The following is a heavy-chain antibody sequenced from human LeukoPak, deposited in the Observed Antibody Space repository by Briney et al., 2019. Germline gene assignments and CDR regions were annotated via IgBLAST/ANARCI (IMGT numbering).Heavy chain of an antibody. V-gene: IGHV3-23*01. D-gene: IGHD3-9*01. CDR3: AKEGHNILTDYYWGYDY. J-gene: IGHJ4*02. CDR2: ISGSGGST. CDR1: GFTFSSYA. Sequence: GGSLRLSCAASGFTFSSYAMSWVRQAPGKGLEWVSAISGSGGSTYYADSEKGRFTISRDNSKNTLYLQMNSLRAEDTAVYYCAKEGHNILTDYYWGYDYWGQGTLVTVSS.